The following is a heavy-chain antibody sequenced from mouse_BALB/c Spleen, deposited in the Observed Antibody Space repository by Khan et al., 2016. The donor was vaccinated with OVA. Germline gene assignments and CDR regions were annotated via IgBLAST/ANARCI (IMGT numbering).Heavy chain of an antibody. CDR3: ASCGYCYFDV. V-gene: IGHV9-3-1*01. D-gene: IGHD1-1*02. Sequence: QIQLVQSGPEVKKPAETVKITCKASGYRFTNYGMNWVRQAPGKGLKWMGWIITYSGEPTYADDFKGLIAFSLETSASPFYLQINNVNNEDTATXFCASCGYCYFDVWGAGTTVTVSS. CDR1: GYRFTNYG. CDR2: IITYSGEP. J-gene: IGHJ1*01.